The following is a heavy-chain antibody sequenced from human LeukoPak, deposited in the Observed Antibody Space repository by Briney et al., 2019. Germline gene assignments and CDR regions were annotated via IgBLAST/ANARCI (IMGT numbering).Heavy chain of an antibody. CDR1: GITLSNYG. CDR3: AKRGVVIRVILVGFHKEAYYFDS. Sequence: PGGSLRLSCAASGITLSNYGMSWVRPAPGKGLEWVAGIRGSGGGTNYADSVKGRFTISRDNPKNTLYLQMNSLRAEDTAVYFCAKRGVVIRVILVGFHKEAYYFDSWGQGALVTVSS. V-gene: IGHV3-23*01. CDR2: IRGSGGGT. D-gene: IGHD3-22*01. J-gene: IGHJ4*02.